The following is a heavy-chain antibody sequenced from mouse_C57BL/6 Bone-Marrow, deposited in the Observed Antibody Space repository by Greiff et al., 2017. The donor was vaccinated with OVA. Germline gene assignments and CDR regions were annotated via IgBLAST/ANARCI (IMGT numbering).Heavy chain of an antibody. V-gene: IGHV3-6*01. CDR1: GYSITSGYY. J-gene: IGHJ2*01. CDR3: ARGGGREDY. D-gene: IGHD3-3*01. Sequence: EVQLVESGPGLVKPFQSLSLTCSVTGYSITSGYYWNWIRQFPGNKLEWMGYISYDGSNNYNPSLKNRISITRDTSKNQFFLKLNSVTTEDTATYYCARGGGREDYWGQGTTLTVSS. CDR2: ISYDGSN.